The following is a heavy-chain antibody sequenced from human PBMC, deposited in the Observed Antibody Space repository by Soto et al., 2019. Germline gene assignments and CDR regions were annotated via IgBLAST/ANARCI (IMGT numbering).Heavy chain of an antibody. D-gene: IGHD3-3*01. Sequence: PGGSLRLSCTASGFTFSTSAMSWVRQPPWRGLEWVSGISGSGAGTYYADSVKGRFTISRDNSKNTLYLQMSGLRAEDAAVYYCAKGPTVFGAVISFDYYYGMYVWGQGTPVTVSS. CDR3: AKGPTVFGAVISFDYYYGMYV. J-gene: IGHJ6*02. CDR2: ISGSGAGT. V-gene: IGHV3-23*01. CDR1: GFTFSTSA.